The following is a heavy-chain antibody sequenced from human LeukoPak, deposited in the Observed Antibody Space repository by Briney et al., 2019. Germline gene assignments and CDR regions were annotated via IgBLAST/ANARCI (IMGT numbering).Heavy chain of an antibody. D-gene: IGHD1-1*01. CDR2: IAVSHPST. J-gene: IGHJ4*02. V-gene: IGHV3-23*01. Sequence: GGSLRLSCAASGFTFSNYVMSWVRQPPGKGLEWVSSIAVSHPSTYYADSVQGRFTISRDNSKHTLYLQMNSLRVEDSALYYCVRGTTDFDYWGQGTLVTVSS. CDR3: VRGTTDFDY. CDR1: GFTFSNYV.